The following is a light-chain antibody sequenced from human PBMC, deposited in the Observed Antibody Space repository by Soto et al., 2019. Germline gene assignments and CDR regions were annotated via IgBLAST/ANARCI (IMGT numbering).Light chain of an antibody. CDR3: QQYANRLWK. CDR2: GAS. Sequence: MTQAGATRSLSRAAKASKSCRSSHSVSSNYLAWYQQKPGQAPRLLIYGASARATAIPARFSGSGSGTEFTLTISSLQSEDLAVHSCQQYANRLWKFGQGTKVDIK. V-gene: IGKV3-15*01. CDR1: HSVSSN. J-gene: IGKJ1*01.